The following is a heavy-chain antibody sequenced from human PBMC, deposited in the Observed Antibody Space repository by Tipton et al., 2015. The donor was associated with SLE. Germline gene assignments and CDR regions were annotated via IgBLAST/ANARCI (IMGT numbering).Heavy chain of an antibody. CDR1: GFALSSYD. J-gene: IGHJ3*02. CDR2: NYRSGIT. D-gene: IGHD5/OR15-5a*01. V-gene: IGHV3-23*03. Sequence: SLRLSCAASGFALSSYDMSWVRQAPGKGLEWVSANYRSGITSYADSVKGRITISRDDSKNTMYLQMESLRVEDTAVYYCARELSVLDGFDMWGQGTRVTVSS. CDR3: ARELSVLDGFDM.